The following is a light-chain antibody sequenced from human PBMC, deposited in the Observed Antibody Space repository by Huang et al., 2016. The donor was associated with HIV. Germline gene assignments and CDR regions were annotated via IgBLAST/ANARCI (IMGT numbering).Light chain of an antibody. Sequence: EVVLTQSPGTLSLSPGERAALSCRASQGVSSTYLAWYQQKRGQAPRLLIYGGSNRATGIPDRCSGSGSGTDFTLTISSLEPEDFAVYYCQQYDNSVFTFGPGTKVDIK. CDR3: QQYDNSVFT. V-gene: IGKV3-20*01. CDR1: QGVSSTY. CDR2: GGS. J-gene: IGKJ3*01.